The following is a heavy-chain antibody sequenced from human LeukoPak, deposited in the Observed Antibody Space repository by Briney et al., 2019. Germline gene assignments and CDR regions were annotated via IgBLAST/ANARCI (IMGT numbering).Heavy chain of an antibody. Sequence: GASVKVSCKPSGYTFTGYYLHWVRQAPGRGLEWMGWINPNTGATIYAEKFQGRVTMTRDTSIDTAYMEMRSLRSDDTAVYYCARDRVGSGWPRPWYFEFWGQGTLITVPS. D-gene: IGHD6-19*01. CDR2: INPNTGAT. CDR1: GYTFTGYY. J-gene: IGHJ4*02. V-gene: IGHV1-2*02. CDR3: ARDRVGSGWPRPWYFEF.